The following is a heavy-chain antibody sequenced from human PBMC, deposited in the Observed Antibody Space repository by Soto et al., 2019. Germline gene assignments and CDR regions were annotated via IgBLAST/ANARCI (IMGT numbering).Heavy chain of an antibody. J-gene: IGHJ6*02. CDR2: IYHSVST. CDR1: GGSISSGGYS. D-gene: IGHD6-19*01. V-gene: IGHV4-30-2*01. Sequence: SETLSLTCAVSGGSISSGGYSWGWIRQPPGKGLEWIGYIYHSVSTYYNPSLKSRVTISVDRSKNQFSLKLSSVTAADTAVYYCARDSRGAGSSNGNYYYGMDVWGQGTTVTVSS. CDR3: ARDSRGAGSSNGNYYYGMDV.